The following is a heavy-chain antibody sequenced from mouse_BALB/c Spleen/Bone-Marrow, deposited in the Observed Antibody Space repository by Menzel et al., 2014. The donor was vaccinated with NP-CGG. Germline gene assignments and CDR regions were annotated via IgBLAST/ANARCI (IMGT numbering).Heavy chain of an antibody. Sequence: VQLQQSGAELVKPGASVKLSCTASGFNIKDTYMHWVKQRPEQGLEWIGRIDPANSNTKYDPKFQGKATITADTSSNSAYLKISRPTAEDTADYYCARYYYAMDYWGQGTSVTVSS. J-gene: IGHJ4*01. V-gene: IGHV14-3*02. CDR3: ARYYYAMDY. CDR2: IDPANSNT. CDR1: GFNIKDTY.